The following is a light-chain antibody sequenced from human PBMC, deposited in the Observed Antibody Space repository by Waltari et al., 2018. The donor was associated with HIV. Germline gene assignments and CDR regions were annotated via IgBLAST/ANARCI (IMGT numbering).Light chain of an antibody. J-gene: IGKJ4*01. V-gene: IGKV3-20*01. Sequence: EIVLTQFPGTLSLSPGERATLSCRASQSVVKNFLAWFQQIPGQPPRLLIYGAFNRATGIPDRISGSGSGTDFTLTISRLEPEDFAVYYCQQYGSIPFTFGGGTKVEIK. CDR1: QSVVKNF. CDR2: GAF. CDR3: QQYGSIPFT.